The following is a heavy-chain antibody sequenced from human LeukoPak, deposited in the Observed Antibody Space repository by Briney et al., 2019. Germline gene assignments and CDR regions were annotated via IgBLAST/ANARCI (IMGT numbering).Heavy chain of an antibody. CDR2: IYYSGTT. V-gene: IGHV4-59*01. Sequence: SETLSLTCIVSGGSMTSYYWSWIRQRPGKGLEWIGYIYYSGTTNYNPSLKSRVTISVDTSKNQFSLKVSSVTAADTAVYYCARGTMMVGPWGQGTLVTVSS. CDR3: ARGTMMVGP. J-gene: IGHJ5*02. D-gene: IGHD3-22*01. CDR1: GGSMTSYY.